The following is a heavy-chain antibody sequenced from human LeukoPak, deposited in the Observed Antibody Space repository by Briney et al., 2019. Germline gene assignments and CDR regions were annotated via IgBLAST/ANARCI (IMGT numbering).Heavy chain of an antibody. CDR1: GFTVSSNY. CDR3: ARVYVEMATSWEPMLTPFDY. Sequence: GGSLRLSCAASGFTVSSNYMSCVRQAPGKGLEWVSVIYSGGSTYYADSVKGRFTISRDNSKNTLYLQMNSLRAEDTAVYYCARVYVEMATSWEPMLTPFDYWGQGTLVTVSS. D-gene: IGHD5-24*01. J-gene: IGHJ4*02. CDR2: IYSGGST. V-gene: IGHV3-53*01.